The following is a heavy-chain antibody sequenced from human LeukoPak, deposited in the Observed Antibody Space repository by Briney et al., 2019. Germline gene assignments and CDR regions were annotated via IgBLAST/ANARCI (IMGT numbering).Heavy chain of an antibody. CDR3: ARGDSSSWYFDY. V-gene: IGHV1-2*02. CDR1: GYTFTGYY. J-gene: IGHJ4*02. CDR2: INPNSGGT. D-gene: IGHD6-13*01. Sequence: ASVKVSCKASGYTFTGYYMHWVRQAPGQGLEWMGWINPNSGGTNYAQKFQGRVTMTRDTSISTAYMELSRLRTDDTAVYYCARGDSSSWYFDYWGQGTLVTVSS.